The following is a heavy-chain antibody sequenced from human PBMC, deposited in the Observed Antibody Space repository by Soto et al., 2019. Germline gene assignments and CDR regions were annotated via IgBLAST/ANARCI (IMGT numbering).Heavy chain of an antibody. CDR3: ARVRWTVAGPGHFDY. D-gene: IGHD6-19*01. Sequence: QVQLQESGPGLVKPSETLSLTCTVSGGSISSYYWSWIRQPPGKGLEWIGYIYYSGSTNYNPSLKSRVTISVDTSKNQFSLKLSSVTAADTAVYCCARVRWTVAGPGHFDYWGQGTLVTVSS. V-gene: IGHV4-59*01. CDR1: GGSISSYY. J-gene: IGHJ4*02. CDR2: IYYSGST.